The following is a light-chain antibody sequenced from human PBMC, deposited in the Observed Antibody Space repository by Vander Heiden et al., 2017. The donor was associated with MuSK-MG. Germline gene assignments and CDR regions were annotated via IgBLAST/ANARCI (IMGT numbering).Light chain of an antibody. CDR1: QSVSSY. CDR3: QQRSNWPLT. J-gene: IGKJ3*01. V-gene: IGKV3-11*01. CDR2: DAS. Sequence: ESVLTQSPATLSLSPGERATLSCRASQSVSSYLAWYQQKPGQAPRLLIYDASNRATGIPARFSGSGSGTDFTLTISSLEPEDFAVYYCQQRSNWPLTFGHGTKVEIK.